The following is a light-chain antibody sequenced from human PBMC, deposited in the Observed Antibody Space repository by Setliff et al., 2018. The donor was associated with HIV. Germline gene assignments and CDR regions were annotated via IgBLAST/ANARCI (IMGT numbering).Light chain of an antibody. CDR1: SSDVGGYNY. J-gene: IGLJ2*01. Sequence: QSALTQPASVSGSPGQSSTISCTGTSSDVGGYNYVSWYQHHPGKAPKLIIYDVNKRPSGVSNRFSGSKSGNTASLTISGLQAEDEADYYCSSCTSSNTLIFGGGTK. CDR2: DVN. V-gene: IGLV2-14*03. CDR3: SSCTSSNTLI.